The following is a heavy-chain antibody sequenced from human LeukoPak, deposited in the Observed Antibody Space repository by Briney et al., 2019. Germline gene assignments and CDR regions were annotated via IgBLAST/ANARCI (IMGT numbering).Heavy chain of an antibody. CDR1: GGTFSSYA. CDR3: ASLPEAIAVAGPLDY. V-gene: IGHV1-69*04. D-gene: IGHD6-19*01. J-gene: IGHJ4*02. Sequence: ASVKVSCKASGGTFSSYAISWVRQAPGQRLEWMGRIIPILGIANYAQKFQGRVTITADKSTSTAYMELSSLRSEDTAVYYCASLPEAIAVAGPLDYWGQGTLVTVSS. CDR2: IIPILGIA.